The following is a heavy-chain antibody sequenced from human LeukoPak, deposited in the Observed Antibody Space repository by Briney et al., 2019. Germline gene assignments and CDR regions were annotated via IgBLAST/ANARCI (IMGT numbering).Heavy chain of an antibody. D-gene: IGHD4-23*01. CDR2: INWNSDTK. V-gene: IGHV3-9*01. CDR3: AKDTGGNGAYFYAMDV. J-gene: IGHJ6*02. CDR1: GFAFHNYA. Sequence: GRSLRLSCVGSGFAFHNYAMHSVRRPPGKGLEWVSAINWNSDTKAYADSVKGRFTISRDRARNSLYLQMDSLSPEDTALYYCAKDTGGNGAYFYAMDVWGQGTSVTVSS.